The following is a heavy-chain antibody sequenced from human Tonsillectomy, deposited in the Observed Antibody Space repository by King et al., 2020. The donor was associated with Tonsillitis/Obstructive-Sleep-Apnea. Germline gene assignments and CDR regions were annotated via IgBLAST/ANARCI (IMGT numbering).Heavy chain of an antibody. D-gene: IGHD1-1*01. J-gene: IGHJ6*03. CDR2: ISYSGST. CDR1: GGSISSGDYF. Sequence: VQLQESGPGLVKPSQSLSLTCTVSGGSISSGDYFWRWIRQHPGKGLEWLGYISYSGSTYYNPSLKSRVTISADTSKNQFSLQLRSVTVADTAVYFCARTTPPYYYYHMDVWGKGTTVTVSS. V-gene: IGHV4-31*03. CDR3: ARTTPPYYYYHMDV.